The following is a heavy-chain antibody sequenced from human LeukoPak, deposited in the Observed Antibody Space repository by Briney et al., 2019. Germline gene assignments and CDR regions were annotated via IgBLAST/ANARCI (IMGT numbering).Heavy chain of an antibody. CDR1: GSTFTSYG. J-gene: IGHJ3*02. V-gene: IGHV1-18*01. CDR2: ISAYNGNT. D-gene: IGHD6-13*01. Sequence: GASVKVSCKASGSTFTSYGISWVRQAPGQGLEWMGRISAYNGNTNYAQKLQGRVTMTTDTSTSTAYMELRSLRSDDTAVYYCARGRLDSSSWYGADAFDIWGQGTMVTVSS. CDR3: ARGRLDSSSWYGADAFDI.